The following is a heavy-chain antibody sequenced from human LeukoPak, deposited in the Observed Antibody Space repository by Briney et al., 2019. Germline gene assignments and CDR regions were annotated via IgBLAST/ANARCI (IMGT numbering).Heavy chain of an antibody. CDR2: IYPGDSTT. V-gene: IGHV5-51*01. Sequence: GESLKISCQGSGYSFTSYWIAWVRQLPGKGLEWMGIIYPGDSTTRYSPSFQGQVTISADKSISTAYLQWSSLKASDTAMYYCARRSTGWYYFDYRGQGTLLTVSS. J-gene: IGHJ4*02. D-gene: IGHD6-19*01. CDR3: ARRSTGWYYFDY. CDR1: GYSFTSYW.